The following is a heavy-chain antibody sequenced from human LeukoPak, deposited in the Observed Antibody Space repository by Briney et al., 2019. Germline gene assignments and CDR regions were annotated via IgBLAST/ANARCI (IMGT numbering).Heavy chain of an antibody. CDR3: ARENYYDSSGYYYMYNWSDP. CDR1: GFTFSSYA. V-gene: IGHV3-30*04. Sequence: PGVSLRLSCAASGFTFSSYATHWVRQAPGKGLEWVAVISYDGSNKYYADSVKGRFTISRDNSKNTLYLQMNSLRAEDTAVYYCARENYYDSSGYYYMYNWSDPWGQGTLVTVSS. J-gene: IGHJ5*02. CDR2: ISYDGSNK. D-gene: IGHD3-22*01.